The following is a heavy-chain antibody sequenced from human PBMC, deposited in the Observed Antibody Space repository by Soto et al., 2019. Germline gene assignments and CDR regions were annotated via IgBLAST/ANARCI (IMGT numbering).Heavy chain of an antibody. V-gene: IGHV3-48*02. CDR3: VRDHRWALDI. Sequence: EVQLVESGGGLVQPGVSLRVSCAASGFTFSSYAMNWVRQAPGKGLEWVSYISVGSGSIFYADSVKGRFTISRDDAKNSLYLQMNTLRDEDTAVYYCVRDHRWALDIWGQGTMVTVSS. CDR1: GFTFSSYA. CDR2: ISVGSGSI. D-gene: IGHD2-15*01. J-gene: IGHJ3*02.